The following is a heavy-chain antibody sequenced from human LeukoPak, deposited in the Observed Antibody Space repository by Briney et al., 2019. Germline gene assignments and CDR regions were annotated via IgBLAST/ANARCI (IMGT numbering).Heavy chain of an antibody. D-gene: IGHD3-10*01. Sequence: GGSLRLSCAASGFTVSSNYMSWVRQAPGKGLEWVSVIYSGGSTYYADSVKGRFTISRDNSKNTLYLQMNSLRADDTAVYYCASPVFGGLATRGAFDYWGQGTLVTVSS. J-gene: IGHJ4*02. V-gene: IGHV3-53*01. CDR1: GFTVSSNY. CDR2: IYSGGST. CDR3: ASPVFGGLATRGAFDY.